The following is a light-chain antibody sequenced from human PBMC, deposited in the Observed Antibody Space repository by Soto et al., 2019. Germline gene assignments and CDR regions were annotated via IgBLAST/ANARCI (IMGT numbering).Light chain of an antibody. Sequence: QSALTQPASVSESPGQSITISCTGTSSDVGGYNYVSWYQQHPGKAPKFMIYDVSNRPSGVSNRFSGSKSGNTTSLTISGLQAEDEADYYCSSYTTSNTRQIVFGTGTQLTVL. CDR1: SSDVGGYNY. CDR2: DVS. J-gene: IGLJ1*01. V-gene: IGLV2-14*01. CDR3: SSYTTSNTRQIV.